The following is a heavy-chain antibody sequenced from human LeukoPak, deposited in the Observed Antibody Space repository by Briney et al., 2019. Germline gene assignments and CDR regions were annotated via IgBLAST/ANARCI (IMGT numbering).Heavy chain of an antibody. CDR2: IYHTGRA. D-gene: IGHD2/OR15-2a*01. CDR3: ARVFWAGDPTGATFAQ. Sequence: SETLSLTCAVSGFSIRGGYYWGWIRQFPGKGLEWIASIYHTGRAYYKPSLKSRVTISVDTSKNHFSLKVNSVTAADTAMYYCARVFWAGDPTGATFAQWGQGTLVTVSS. V-gene: IGHV4-38-2*01. J-gene: IGHJ4*02. CDR1: GFSIRGGYY.